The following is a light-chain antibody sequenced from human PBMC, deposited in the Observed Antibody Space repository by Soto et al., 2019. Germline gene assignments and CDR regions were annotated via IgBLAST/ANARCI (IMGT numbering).Light chain of an antibody. CDR3: SSYTTSSTYV. V-gene: IGLV2-14*01. CDR1: SSDVGGYNS. Sequence: QSGLAQPASVAGSPGQSITICCTGTSSDVGGYNSVSSYQQHPGKAPKLMIYNVSNRPSGVSNRVSGSKSGNTAPLTISGLQAEDEADDHCSSYTTSSTYVFGTRTKVTVL. CDR2: NVS. J-gene: IGLJ1*01.